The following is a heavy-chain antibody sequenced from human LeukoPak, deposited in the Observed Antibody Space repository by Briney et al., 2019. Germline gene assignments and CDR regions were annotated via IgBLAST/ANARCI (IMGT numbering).Heavy chain of an antibody. Sequence: GESLKISCKGSGYSFTNYWIGWVRQMPGKGLEWMGIIYPDDSDTRYSPSFQGQVTISADKSISTAYLQWSSLKASDTAMYYCAREPDSSGYSFDYWGQGTLVTVSS. V-gene: IGHV5-51*01. J-gene: IGHJ4*02. CDR2: IYPDDSDT. CDR3: AREPDSSGYSFDY. CDR1: GYSFTNYW. D-gene: IGHD3-22*01.